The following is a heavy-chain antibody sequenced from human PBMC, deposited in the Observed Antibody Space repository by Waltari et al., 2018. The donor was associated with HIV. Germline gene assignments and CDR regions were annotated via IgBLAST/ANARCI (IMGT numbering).Heavy chain of an antibody. J-gene: IGHJ4*02. CDR3: ARALGRGYCSSTSCFFDY. CDR2: MNPNCGNT. D-gene: IGHD2-2*01. Sequence: QVQLVQSGAEVKKPGASVKVSCKASGYTFTSYDINWVRQATGQGLEWMGWMNPNCGNTGYAQKFQGRVTRTRDTSISTAYMELSSLRSDDTAVYYCARALGRGYCSSTSCFFDYWGQGPLVTVSS. V-gene: IGHV1-8*01. CDR1: GYTFTSYD.